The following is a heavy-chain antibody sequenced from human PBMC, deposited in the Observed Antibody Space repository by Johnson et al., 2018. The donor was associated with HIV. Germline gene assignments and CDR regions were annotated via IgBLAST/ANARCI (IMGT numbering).Heavy chain of an antibody. CDR2: IYSGGST. CDR1: GFTVSSNY. D-gene: IGHD3-22*01. Sequence: VQVVESGGGLIQPGGSLRLSCAASGFTVSSNYMSWVRQAPGKGLEWVLVIYSGGSTYYADSVKGRFTISRDNSKNTLYLQMNSLRTEDTAVYYCARDAERSSDYPPDAFDIWGQGTMLTVSS. J-gene: IGHJ3*02. V-gene: IGHV3-53*01. CDR3: ARDAERSSDYPPDAFDI.